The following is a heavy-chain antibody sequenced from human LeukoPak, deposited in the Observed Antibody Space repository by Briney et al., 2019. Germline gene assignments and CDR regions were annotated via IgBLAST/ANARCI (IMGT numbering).Heavy chain of an antibody. D-gene: IGHD3-22*01. V-gene: IGHV3-23*01. Sequence: HSGGSLRLSCAASGVTFSSYAMSWVRQAPGKGLEWVSAISGSGGSTYYADSVKGRFTISRDNSKNTLYLQMNSLRAEDTAVYYCAKGYHYDSSGYHDYWGQGTLVTVSS. J-gene: IGHJ4*02. CDR1: GVTFSSYA. CDR3: AKGYHYDSSGYHDY. CDR2: ISGSGGST.